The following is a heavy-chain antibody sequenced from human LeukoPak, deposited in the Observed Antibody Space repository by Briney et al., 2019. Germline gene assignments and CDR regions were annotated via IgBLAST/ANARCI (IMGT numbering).Heavy chain of an antibody. CDR1: GASISSNNW. V-gene: IGHV4-4*02. J-gene: IGHJ4*02. D-gene: IGHD6-13*01. CDR3: ARWVPSYSSSWYNLFDY. CDR2: IYHSGST. Sequence: SETLSLTCAVSGASISSNNWWSWVRQPPGKGLEWIGEIYHSGSTKYNPSLKSRVTISVDTSKNQFSLKLSSVTAADTAVYYCARWVPSYSSSWYNLFDYWGQGTLVTVSS.